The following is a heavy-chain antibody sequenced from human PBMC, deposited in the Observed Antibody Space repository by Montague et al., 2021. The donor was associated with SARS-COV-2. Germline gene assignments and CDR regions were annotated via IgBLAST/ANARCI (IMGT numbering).Heavy chain of an antibody. CDR3: ARDYGDYCYYYGWDV. D-gene: IGHD4-17*01. CDR1: GGSISSGSYY. CDR2: IYSSEST. J-gene: IGHJ6*02. Sequence: TLSLTCTVSGGSISSGSYYWSWIRQPAGKGLEWIGRIYSSESTNYNPSLKSRVTMSVDTSKNQFSLKLSSVTAADTAVYYCARDYGDYCYYYGWDVWGQGTTVTVSS. V-gene: IGHV4-61*02.